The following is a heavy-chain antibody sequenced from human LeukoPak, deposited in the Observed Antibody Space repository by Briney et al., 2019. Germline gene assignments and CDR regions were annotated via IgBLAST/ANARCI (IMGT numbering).Heavy chain of an antibody. J-gene: IGHJ4*02. D-gene: IGHD6-13*01. Sequence: PGGSLRLSCAASGFTFSSYWMSWFRQAPGKGLEGLANIKQDGSEKYYVDSVKGRFTISRDNAKNSLYLQMNSLRAEDTAIYYCAKARGAAAANDFDYWGQGTLVTVSS. V-gene: IGHV3-7*03. CDR1: GFTFSSYW. CDR3: AKARGAAAANDFDY. CDR2: IKQDGSEK.